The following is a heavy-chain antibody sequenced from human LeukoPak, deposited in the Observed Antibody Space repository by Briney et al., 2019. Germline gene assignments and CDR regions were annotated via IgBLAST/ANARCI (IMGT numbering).Heavy chain of an antibody. D-gene: IGHD2-15*01. CDR2: LRSKGGST. J-gene: IGHJ4*02. V-gene: IGHV3-64D*09. CDR1: GFTLRSYA. Sequence: PGRSLRLSCSASGFTLRSYAMHWVRQAPGKGLEYVSALRSKGGSTYYGESGKGRFTIGRDNSKKTLYLQMGSLRAEDTAVYYCVKDMRGCSGGSCYGTFDYWGQGTLVTVSS. CDR3: VKDMRGCSGGSCYGTFDY.